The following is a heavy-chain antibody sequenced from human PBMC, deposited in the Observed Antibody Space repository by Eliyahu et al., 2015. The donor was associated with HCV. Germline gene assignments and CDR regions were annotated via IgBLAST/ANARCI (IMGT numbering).Heavy chain of an antibody. Sequence: EVQLVESGGGLVQPGGSLRLSCAVSGFTVSSNYMSWVRQAPGKGLEWVSVIYSGGSTYYADSVKGRFTISRDNSKNTLYLQMNSLRAEDTAVYYCARDSRVSSSPTFDYWGQGTLVTVSS. J-gene: IGHJ4*02. CDR2: IYSGGST. CDR3: ARDSRVSSSPTFDY. CDR1: GFTVSSNY. D-gene: IGHD6-6*01. V-gene: IGHV3-66*01.